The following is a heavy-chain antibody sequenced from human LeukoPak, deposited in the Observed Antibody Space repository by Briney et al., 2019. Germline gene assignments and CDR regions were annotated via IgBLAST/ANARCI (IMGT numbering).Heavy chain of an antibody. V-gene: IGHV3-30*02. D-gene: IGHD5-18*01. Sequence: GGSLRLSCAASGFTFSDYYMSWIRQAPGKGLEWVAFIRFDGNTKYYADSVKGRFTISRDNSKNTLYLELNSLRAEDTAVYYCAKDRSGYSYGLFDYWGQGTLVTVSS. CDR3: AKDRSGYSYGLFDY. J-gene: IGHJ4*02. CDR1: GFTFSDYY. CDR2: IRFDGNTK.